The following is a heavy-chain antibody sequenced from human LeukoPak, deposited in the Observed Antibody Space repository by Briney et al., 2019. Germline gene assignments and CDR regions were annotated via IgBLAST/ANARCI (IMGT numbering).Heavy chain of an antibody. Sequence: ASVKVSCKASGYTFTSYGISWVRQAPGQGLEWMGWISAYNGNTNYAQRFQGRVTMTRNTSISTAYMELSSLRSEDTAVYYCAREYSFYFDYWGQGTLVTVSS. V-gene: IGHV1-18*01. J-gene: IGHJ4*02. CDR2: ISAYNGNT. D-gene: IGHD2-21*01. CDR3: AREYSFYFDY. CDR1: GYTFTSYG.